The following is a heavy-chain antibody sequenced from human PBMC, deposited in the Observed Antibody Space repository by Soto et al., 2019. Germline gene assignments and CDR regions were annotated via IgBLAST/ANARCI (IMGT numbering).Heavy chain of an antibody. V-gene: IGHV4-59*01. CDR3: ARLGSTSWEYYFDY. J-gene: IGHJ4*02. Sequence: PSETLSLTCTVSGGSISSYYWSWIRQPPGKGLEWIGYIYYSGSTNYNPSLKSRVTISVDTSKNQFSLKLSSVTAADTAVYYCARLGSTSWEYYFDYWGQGTLVTVSS. D-gene: IGHD2-2*01. CDR1: GGSISSYY. CDR2: IYYSGST.